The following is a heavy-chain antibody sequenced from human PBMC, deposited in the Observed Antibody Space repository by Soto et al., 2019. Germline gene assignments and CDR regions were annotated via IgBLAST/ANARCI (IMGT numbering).Heavy chain of an antibody. CDR3: ARLRIAATYYYYYGMDV. Sequence: LGESLKISCKGSGYSFTSYWISWVRQMPGKGLEWMGRIDPSDSYTNYSPSFQGHVTISADKSISTAYLQWSSLKASDTAMYYCARLRIAATYYYYYGMDVWGQGTTVTVSS. D-gene: IGHD6-25*01. CDR1: GYSFTSYW. J-gene: IGHJ6*02. V-gene: IGHV5-10-1*01. CDR2: IDPSDSYT.